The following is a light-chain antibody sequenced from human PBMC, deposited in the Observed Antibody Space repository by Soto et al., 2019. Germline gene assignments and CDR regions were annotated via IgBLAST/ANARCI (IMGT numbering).Light chain of an antibody. Sequence: ENVLTQSPGRLSLSVGERATLSCRASQSVARNSIAWYQQPVGQPPRLLIYGASGRATGVPDRFSGSGSGTIFSLTIERVEAEGFAEYHCQQYATSPLTFGGGTKLEIK. CDR2: GAS. J-gene: IGKJ4*01. CDR1: QSVARNS. CDR3: QQYATSPLT. V-gene: IGKV3-20*01.